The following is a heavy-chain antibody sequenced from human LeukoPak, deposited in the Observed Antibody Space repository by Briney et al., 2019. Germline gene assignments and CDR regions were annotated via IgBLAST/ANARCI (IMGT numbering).Heavy chain of an antibody. J-gene: IGHJ3*02. CDR1: GYSFTSYW. CDR3: ARRVKLGYCSSTSCFTLPDAFDI. D-gene: IGHD2-2*02. CDR2: IDPSDSYT. V-gene: IGHV5-10-1*01. Sequence: GESLKISCKGSGYSFTSYWISWVRQMPGKGLEWTVRIDPSDSYTNYSPSFQGHVTISADKSISTAYLQWSSLKASDTAMYYCARRVKLGYCSSTSCFTLPDAFDIWGQGTMVTVSS.